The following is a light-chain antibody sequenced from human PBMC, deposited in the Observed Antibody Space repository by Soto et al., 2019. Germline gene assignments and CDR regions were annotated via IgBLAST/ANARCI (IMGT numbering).Light chain of an antibody. Sequence: IVLTQSPAPLSLSPGPRATLSCRASQTVYNYLVWYQQRPGQAPRLLISDASNRTTGIPARFSGSGSGTDFTLTINSLEPEDLAMYFCQQRYDWPLTFGGGSKIEMK. CDR3: QQRYDWPLT. V-gene: IGKV3-11*01. CDR1: QTVYNY. CDR2: DAS. J-gene: IGKJ4*02.